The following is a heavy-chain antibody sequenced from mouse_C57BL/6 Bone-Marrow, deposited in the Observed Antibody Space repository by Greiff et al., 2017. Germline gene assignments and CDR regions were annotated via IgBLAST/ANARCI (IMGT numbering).Heavy chain of an antibody. J-gene: IGHJ3*01. D-gene: IGHD1-1*02. V-gene: IGHV1-59*01. CDR1: GYTFTSYW. Sequence: QVQLQQPGAELVRPGTSVKLSCKASGYTFTSYWMHWVKQRPGQGLEWIGVIDPSDSYTNYNQKFKGKATLTVDTSSSTAYMQLSSLTSEDSAVYYWARGALWIEFAYWGQGTLVTVSA. CDR2: IDPSDSYT. CDR3: ARGALWIEFAY.